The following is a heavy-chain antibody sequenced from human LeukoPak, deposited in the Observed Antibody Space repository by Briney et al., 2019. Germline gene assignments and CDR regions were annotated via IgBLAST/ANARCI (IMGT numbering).Heavy chain of an antibody. Sequence: SETLSLTCTVSGAPISSNYWTWIRQPPGKGLEWIGYIYHTGSTKYNPSLKSRLTISVDTSKNQFSLKLSSVTAADTAVYFCARVPTVSYCIDYCGQGTLVTVSS. CDR1: GAPISSNY. V-gene: IGHV4-59*01. CDR2: IYHTGST. D-gene: IGHD3-10*01. J-gene: IGHJ4*02. CDR3: ARVPTVSYCIDY.